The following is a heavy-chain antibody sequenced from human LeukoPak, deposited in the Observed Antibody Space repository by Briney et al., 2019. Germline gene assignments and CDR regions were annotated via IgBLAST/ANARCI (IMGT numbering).Heavy chain of an antibody. Sequence: GGSLRLSCTASGFTFGDYAMSWVRQAPGKGLEGVGFIRSKAYGGTTEYAASVKGRFTISRDDSKSIAYLQMNSLKTEDTAVYYCRCDFWSGYYNLDYWGQGTLVTVSS. CDR1: GFTFGDYA. CDR3: RCDFWSGYYNLDY. J-gene: IGHJ4*02. CDR2: IRSKAYGGTT. D-gene: IGHD3-3*01. V-gene: IGHV3-49*04.